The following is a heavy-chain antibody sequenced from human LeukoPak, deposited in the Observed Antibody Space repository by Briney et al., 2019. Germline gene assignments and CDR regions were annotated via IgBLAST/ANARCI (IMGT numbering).Heavy chain of an antibody. CDR1: GGSISSYY. J-gene: IGHJ3*02. V-gene: IGHV4-59*01. CDR3: ARVRGSSGWYFFGAFDI. Sequence: SETLSLTCTVSGGSISSYYWSWIRQPPGKGLEWTGYIYYSGSTNYNPSLKSRVTISVDTSKNQFSLKLSSVTAADTAVYYCARVRGSSGWYFFGAFDIWGQGTMVTVSS. D-gene: IGHD6-19*01. CDR2: IYYSGST.